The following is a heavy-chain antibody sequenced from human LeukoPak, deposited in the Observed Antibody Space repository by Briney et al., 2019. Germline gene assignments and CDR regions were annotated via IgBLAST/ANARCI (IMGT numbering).Heavy chain of an antibody. V-gene: IGHV3-7*01. CDR1: GFTFSSYW. J-gene: IGHJ4*02. Sequence: AGGSLRLSCAASGFTFSSYWMSWVRQAPGKWLEWVANIKQHGSEKYYADSVKGRFTISRDNAKNSLYLQMNSLRAEDTAVYYCASAIPADYFDYWGQGTLVTVSS. CDR3: ASAIPADYFDY. CDR2: IKQHGSEK. D-gene: IGHD2-2*02.